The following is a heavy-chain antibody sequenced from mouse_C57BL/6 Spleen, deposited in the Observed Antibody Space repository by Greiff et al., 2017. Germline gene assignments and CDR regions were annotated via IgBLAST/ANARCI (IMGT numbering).Heavy chain of an antibody. V-gene: IGHV5-17*01. CDR3: ARLSSSGWYFDV. CDR1: GFTFSDYG. J-gene: IGHJ1*03. D-gene: IGHD1-1*01. Sequence: EVMLVESGGGLVKPGGSLKLSCAASGFTFSDYGMHWVRQAPEKGLEWVAYISSGSSTIYYADTVKGRFTISRDNTKNTLFLQMTSLRSDDTAMYYCARLSSSGWYFDVWGTGTTVTVSS. CDR2: ISSGSSTI.